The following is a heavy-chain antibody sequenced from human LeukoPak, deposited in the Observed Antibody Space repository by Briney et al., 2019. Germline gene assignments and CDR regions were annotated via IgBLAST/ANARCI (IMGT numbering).Heavy chain of an antibody. CDR3: ARAPFYFDSSNYPYFDY. CDR2: IYTSGNT. CDR1: EFTITRDA. V-gene: IGHV3-53*01. D-gene: IGHD3-22*01. J-gene: IGHJ4*02. Sequence: GGSLRLSCAASEFTITRDAMTWVRQAPGKGLEWVSVIYTSGNTYYADSVKGRFTISRDNSKNTLYLQMNSLRAEDTAVYYCARAPFYFDSSNYPYFDYWGQGTLVTVSS.